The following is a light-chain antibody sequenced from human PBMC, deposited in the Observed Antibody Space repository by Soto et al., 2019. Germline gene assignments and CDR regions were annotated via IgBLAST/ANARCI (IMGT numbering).Light chain of an antibody. J-gene: IGLJ2*01. V-gene: IGLV1-51*02. Sequence: QSVLTQPPSVSAAPGQKVTISCSGSSSNIGNSYVSWYQQLPGTAPKLLIYENNKRPSGIPDRFSGSKSGTSGTLAITGLQTGDEADYYCGTWDSSLSAGVIFGGGTKLTVL. CDR1: SSNIGNSY. CDR3: GTWDSSLSAGVI. CDR2: ENN.